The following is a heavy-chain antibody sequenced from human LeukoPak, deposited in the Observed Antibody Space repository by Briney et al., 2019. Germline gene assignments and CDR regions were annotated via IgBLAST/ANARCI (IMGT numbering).Heavy chain of an antibody. V-gene: IGHV3-30-3*01. CDR1: GFTFSSYT. D-gene: IGHD3-9*01. CDR3: ARDGPYYDVLTGYPPFDY. J-gene: IGHJ4*02. Sequence: GGSLRLSCAASGFTFSSYTIHWVRQAPGKGLEWVAVISYDGINTYYADSVRGRFTISRDSSKNTLYLQMNSLRAEDTAVYYCARDGPYYDVLTGYPPFDYWGQGTLVTVSS. CDR2: ISYDGINT.